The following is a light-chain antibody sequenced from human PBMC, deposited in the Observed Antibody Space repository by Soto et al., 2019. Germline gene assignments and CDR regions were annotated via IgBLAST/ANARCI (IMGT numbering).Light chain of an antibody. CDR1: QSVSSN. CDR2: GAS. V-gene: IGKV3-15*01. Sequence: EIVMTQSPATLSVSPGERATLSCRASQSVSSNLAWYQQKPGQAPRLLISGASTRATGIPARFSGSGSGTEFTLTISSLQSEDFAVYYCQQYNNPLTFGGGTKAESK. J-gene: IGKJ4*01. CDR3: QQYNNPLT.